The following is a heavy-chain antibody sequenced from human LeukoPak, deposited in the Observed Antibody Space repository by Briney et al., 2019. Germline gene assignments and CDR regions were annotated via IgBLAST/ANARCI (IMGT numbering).Heavy chain of an antibody. J-gene: IGHJ4*02. Sequence: ASVKVSCKASGYTFTSYYMHWVRQARGQGLEWMGIINPSGGSTSYAQKFQGRVTMTRDTSTSTVYMELSSLRSEDTAVYYCARDRGDIVVVPAAVELDYWGQGTLVTVSS. V-gene: IGHV1-46*01. CDR2: INPSGGST. CDR1: GYTFTSYY. D-gene: IGHD2-2*01. CDR3: ARDRGDIVVVPAAVELDY.